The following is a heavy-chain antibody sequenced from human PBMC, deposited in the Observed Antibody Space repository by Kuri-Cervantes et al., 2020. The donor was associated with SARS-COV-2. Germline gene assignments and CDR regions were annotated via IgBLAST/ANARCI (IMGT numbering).Heavy chain of an antibody. D-gene: IGHD3-16*01. Sequence: SSVKVSCKASGGTFDYAAINWVRQAPGHGLEWMGGIIPIFDTIDHAQKFQGRVTITADKSTSTAYMELSSLKPEDTALYYCALAWTATGRLKYYDQYSMKVWGQGTTVTVSS. CDR3: ALAWTATGRLKYYDQYSMKV. V-gene: IGHV1-69*06. CDR1: GGTFDYAA. CDR2: IIPIFDTI. J-gene: IGHJ6*02.